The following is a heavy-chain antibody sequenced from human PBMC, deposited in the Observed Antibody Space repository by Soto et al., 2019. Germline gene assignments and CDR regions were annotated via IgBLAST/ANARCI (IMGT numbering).Heavy chain of an antibody. V-gene: IGHV3-23*01. Sequence: TXGSLILSCAASGFTFSSYAMSWVRQAPGKGLEWVSAISGSGGSTYYADSVKGRLTISRDNSKNTLYLQMNSLRAEDTAVYYCAKDPFGVVGLYYFDYWGQGTLVTVSS. CDR2: ISGSGGST. J-gene: IGHJ4*02. CDR1: GFTFSSYA. CDR3: AKDPFGVVGLYYFDY. D-gene: IGHD3-3*01.